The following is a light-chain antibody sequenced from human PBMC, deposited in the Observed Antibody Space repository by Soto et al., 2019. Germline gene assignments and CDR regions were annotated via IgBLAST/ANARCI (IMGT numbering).Light chain of an antibody. J-gene: IGKJ1*01. V-gene: IGKV3-15*01. Sequence: EIVLTQAPATLSVSPGERATLSCSAIQTINKNVAWYQLKDGQVPRLVIYGASTRATDIPARFSGSGSGTEFTLTISSLQSEDFEQYHCQQYNNWPQTFGQGTKVDIK. CDR3: QQYNNWPQT. CDR2: GAS. CDR1: QTINKN.